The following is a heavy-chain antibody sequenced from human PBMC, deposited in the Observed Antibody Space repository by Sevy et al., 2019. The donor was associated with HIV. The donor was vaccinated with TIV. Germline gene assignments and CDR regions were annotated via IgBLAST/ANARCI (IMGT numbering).Heavy chain of an antibody. Sequence: SETLSLTCTVSGGSINSDHWNWIRQPPGKGLEWIGYVYYTGCTNYNPSLKNRVTISVDRTKTQLSLKLTSVTAADTAVYYCARRNDFDIWGQGTMVTVSS. CDR1: GGSINSDH. CDR3: ARRNDFDI. J-gene: IGHJ3*02. CDR2: VYYTGCT. V-gene: IGHV4-59*08.